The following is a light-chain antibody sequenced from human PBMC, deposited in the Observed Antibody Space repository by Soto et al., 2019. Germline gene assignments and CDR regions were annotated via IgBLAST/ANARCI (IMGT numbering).Light chain of an antibody. CDR2: LTS. CDR1: RAVNTR. J-gene: IGKJ1*01. Sequence: IVLTQSPATLSAFPGDRVPLSCRASRAVNTRLAWYQHKPGQAPRLLIYLTSNRAAGVPSRFSAWGSETDFTLTISDVQPQDFAVYYCHQRQSWPRTFGQGTKVDI. CDR3: HQRQSWPRT. V-gene: IGKV3D-11*01.